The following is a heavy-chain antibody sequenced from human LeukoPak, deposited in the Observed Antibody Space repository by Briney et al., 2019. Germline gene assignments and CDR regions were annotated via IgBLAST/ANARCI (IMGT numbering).Heavy chain of an antibody. CDR1: GGSISSSSYY. CDR2: IYYTGST. V-gene: IGHV4-39*01. J-gene: IGHJ4*02. CDR3: ARLWFGELLYHFDY. Sequence: PSETLSLTCAVSGGSISSSSYYWGWIRQPPGKGLEWIGSIYYTGSTYYNPSLKSRVSISVDTSKNQFSLKLSSVTAADTAVYYCARLWFGELLYHFDYWGQGTLVTVSS. D-gene: IGHD3-10*01.